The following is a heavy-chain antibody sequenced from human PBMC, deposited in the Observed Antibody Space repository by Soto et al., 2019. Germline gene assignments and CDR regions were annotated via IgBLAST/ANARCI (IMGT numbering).Heavy chain of an antibody. Sequence: QVQLVQSGAEVKKPGASVKVSCKASGYTFTSYGISWVRQAPGQGLEWMGWISAYNGNTKYAQKLQGRVTMTTDTSSSSAYMGLRSLRSDDAAVYYCARDLGGSYYAPVDYWGQGTLVTVSS. CDR1: GYTFTSYG. J-gene: IGHJ4*02. V-gene: IGHV1-18*01. CDR3: ARDLGGSYYAPVDY. D-gene: IGHD1-26*01. CDR2: ISAYNGNT.